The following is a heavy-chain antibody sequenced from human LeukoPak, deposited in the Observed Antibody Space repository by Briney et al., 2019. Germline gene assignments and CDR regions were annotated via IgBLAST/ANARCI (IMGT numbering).Heavy chain of an antibody. Sequence: GGSLRLSCAASGFTVSRNYMSWVRQAPGKGLEWVSEIYSGGSTYYADSVKGRFTISRDNSKNTVYLQMNSLRAEDTAVYYCARSPDINPDCWGQGTLVTVSS. J-gene: IGHJ4*02. V-gene: IGHV3-53*01. CDR1: GFTVSRNY. CDR3: ARSPDINPDC. D-gene: IGHD5-12*01. CDR2: IYSGGST.